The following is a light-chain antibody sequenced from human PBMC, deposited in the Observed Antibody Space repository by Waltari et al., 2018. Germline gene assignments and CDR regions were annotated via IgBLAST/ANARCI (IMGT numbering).Light chain of an antibody. Sequence: QPPSSSGAPGQRVTISCSGSSSDIGSNYVYWFQQIPGTAPKLLIYRNNRRPSGVPDGFSGSKSGTSASLAISGLRSEDETDYYCAAWDDNLRLWVFGGGTMLTVL. CDR3: AAWDDNLRLWV. CDR2: RNN. J-gene: IGLJ3*02. CDR1: SSDIGSNY. V-gene: IGLV1-47*01.